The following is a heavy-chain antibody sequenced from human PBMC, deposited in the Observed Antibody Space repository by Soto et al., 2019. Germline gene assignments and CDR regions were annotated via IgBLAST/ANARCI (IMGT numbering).Heavy chain of an antibody. CDR1: GFSFLSYW. V-gene: IGHV5-51*01. CDR2: IYPGDSDT. Sequence: PGESLKISCKGSGFSFLSYWIGWVRQKPGKGLEWMGIIYPGDSDTRYSPSFQGQVTISADKSITTAYLQWSSLKASDTAMYYCTRHSNAYWGGECTLEYWGQGTLVTVSS. D-gene: IGHD2-21*01. J-gene: IGHJ4*02. CDR3: TRHSNAYWGGECTLEY.